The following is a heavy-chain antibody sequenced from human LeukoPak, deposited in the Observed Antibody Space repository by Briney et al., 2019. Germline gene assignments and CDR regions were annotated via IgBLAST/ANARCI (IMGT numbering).Heavy chain of an antibody. CDR2: ISLSGVT. D-gene: IGHD1-26*01. CDR1: GGSISSTNW. CDR3: SRESGAFSPFGY. V-gene: IGHV4-4*02. J-gene: IGHJ4*02. Sequence: SETLSLTCGVSGGSISSTNWWSWVRQPPGQGLEWIGEISLSGVTNYNPSPKSRVTMSLDRSKNHLSLTLTSVTAADTAVYYCSRESGAFSPFGYWGQGTLVTVSS.